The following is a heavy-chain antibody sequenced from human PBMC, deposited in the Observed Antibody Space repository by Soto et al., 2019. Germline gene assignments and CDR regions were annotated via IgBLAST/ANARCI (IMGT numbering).Heavy chain of an antibody. J-gene: IGHJ4*02. Sequence: EVQLLESGGDLVQPGGSLRLSWAASGFTFSTYAMGWFRLPPGKGLEWVSTISGSGDRTNYADSVKGRFTVSRDNSKNTLYLQMNSLRAEDTAVYFCAKGTHDYGDYGGDYWGQGTLVTVSS. V-gene: IGHV3-23*01. D-gene: IGHD4-17*01. CDR3: AKGTHDYGDYGGDY. CDR2: ISGSGDRT. CDR1: GFTFSTYA.